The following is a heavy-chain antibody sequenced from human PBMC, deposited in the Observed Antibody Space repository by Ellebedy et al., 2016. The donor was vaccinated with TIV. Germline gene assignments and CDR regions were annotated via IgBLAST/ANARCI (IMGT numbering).Heavy chain of an antibody. J-gene: IGHJ4*02. CDR1: GGSLSSTRYY. V-gene: IGHV4-39*01. D-gene: IGHD2-21*02. Sequence: MPSKTLSLTCSVSGGSLSSTRYYWAWIRQPPGKGLEYIGSVYYSGSPYYNPSFKSRVTLSADTSKNQFSLNLRTVTAADTAVYYCARTDPWQPIDDWGQGILVSVSS. CDR2: VYYSGSP. CDR3: ARTDPWQPIDD.